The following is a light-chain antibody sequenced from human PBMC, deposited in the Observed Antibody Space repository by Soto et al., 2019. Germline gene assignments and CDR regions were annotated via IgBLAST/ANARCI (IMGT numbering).Light chain of an antibody. CDR1: QSVRSS. V-gene: IGKV3-11*01. Sequence: EIVLTQSPDTLSLSPGERATLSCRASQSVRSSLAWYQQKPGQAPRLLIYDASNRATVIPARFSGSGSGTDFTLTISSLEPEDFAVYYCQQRSNWPPEVTFGPGTKVDIK. CDR2: DAS. CDR3: QQRSNWPPEVT. J-gene: IGKJ3*01.